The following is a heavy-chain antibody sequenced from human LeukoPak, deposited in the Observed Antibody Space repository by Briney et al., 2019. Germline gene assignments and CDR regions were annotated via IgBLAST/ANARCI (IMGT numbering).Heavy chain of an antibody. D-gene: IGHD6-19*01. CDR1: GFTFSSYA. CDR3: AKDVAVAGTWVY. V-gene: IGHV3-23*01. CDR2: ISGSGGST. J-gene: IGHJ4*02. Sequence: GGSLRLPCTASGFTFSSYAMSWVRLAPGKGLEWVSAISGSGGSTYYADSVKGRFTISRDNSKNTLYLQMNSLRAEDTAVYYCAKDVAVAGTWVYWGQGTLVTVSS.